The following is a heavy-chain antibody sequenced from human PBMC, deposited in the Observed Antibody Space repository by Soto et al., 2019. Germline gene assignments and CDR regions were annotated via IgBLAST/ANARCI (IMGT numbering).Heavy chain of an antibody. V-gene: IGHV3-23*01. D-gene: IGHD6-19*01. J-gene: IGHJ6*02. Sequence: GGSLRLSCAASGFTFSSYAMSWVRQAPGKGLEWVSAISGSGGSTYYADSVKGRFTISRDNSKNTLYLQMNSLRAEDTAVYYCAKAPPGYSSGWYPDYYYYGMDVWGQGTTVTVSS. CDR3: AKAPPGYSSGWYPDYYYYGMDV. CDR1: GFTFSSYA. CDR2: ISGSGGST.